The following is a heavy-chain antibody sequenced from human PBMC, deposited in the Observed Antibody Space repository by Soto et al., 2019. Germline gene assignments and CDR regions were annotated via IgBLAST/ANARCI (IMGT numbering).Heavy chain of an antibody. CDR2: ISAYNGNT. D-gene: IGHD2-2*01. CDR3: ARDSKEKYCSSTSCRNYYGMDV. J-gene: IGHJ6*02. CDR1: GYTFTSYG. Sequence: ASVKVSCKASGYTFTSYGISWVRQAPGQGLEWMGWISAYNGNTNYAQKLQGRVTMTTDTSTSTAYMELRSLRSDDTAVYYCARDSKEKYCSSTSCRNYYGMDVWGQGTTVTVSS. V-gene: IGHV1-18*01.